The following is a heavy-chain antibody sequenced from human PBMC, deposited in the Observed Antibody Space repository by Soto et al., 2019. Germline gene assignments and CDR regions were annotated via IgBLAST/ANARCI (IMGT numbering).Heavy chain of an antibody. CDR2: ISQSGFT. CDR3: ARGLFSSGWYSYFDP. J-gene: IGHJ5*02. CDR1: SESLRGYY. V-gene: IGHV4-34*01. D-gene: IGHD6-19*01. Sequence: QVQLQQWGAGLLRPSETLSLTCAVSSESLRGYYWTWIRQSPGKGLEWIGEISQSGFTNYNPSLESRVNMSVDTSKSQFSLHLTSVTAADTAVYYCARGLFSSGWYSYFDPCGQGTPVTVSS.